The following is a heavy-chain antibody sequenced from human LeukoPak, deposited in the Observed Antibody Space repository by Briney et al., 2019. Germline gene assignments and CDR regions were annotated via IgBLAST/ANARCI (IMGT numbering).Heavy chain of an antibody. CDR2: IYTSGST. Sequence: SQTLSLTCTVSGGSISSGSYYWSWIRQPAGKGLEWIGRIYTSGSTNYNPSLKSRVTISVDTSKSQFSLKLSSVTAADTAVYYCARIGVVPAAIRSRSGDYMDVWGKGTTVTVSS. D-gene: IGHD2-2*02. CDR1: GGSISSGSYY. J-gene: IGHJ6*03. CDR3: ARIGVVPAAIRSRSGDYMDV. V-gene: IGHV4-61*02.